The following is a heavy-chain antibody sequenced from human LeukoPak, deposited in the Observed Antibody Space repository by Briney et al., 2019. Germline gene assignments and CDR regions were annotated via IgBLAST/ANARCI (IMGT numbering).Heavy chain of an antibody. J-gene: IGHJ4*02. CDR2: IYPGDSDT. D-gene: IGHD3-16*01. CDR1: GYIFTSYW. CDR3: ARPWGY. V-gene: IGHV5-51*01. Sequence: LGESLKISCKGSGYIFTSYWIGWVRQMPGKGLEWMGIIYPGDSDTRYSPSFQGQVTISADKSISTAYLQLNSLRAEDTAVYYCARPWGYWGQGTLVTVSS.